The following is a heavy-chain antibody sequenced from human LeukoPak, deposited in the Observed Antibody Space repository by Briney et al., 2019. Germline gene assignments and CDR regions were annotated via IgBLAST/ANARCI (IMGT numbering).Heavy chain of an antibody. CDR3: ARATNGRFDI. D-gene: IGHD2-8*01. V-gene: IGHV3-21*01. Sequence: GGSLRLSCAASGFTFSSYSMNWVRQAPGKGLEWVSFISSSTSYISYADSVKGRFTISRDNAKSSLWLQMNSLRAEDTAVYYCARATNGRFDIWGQETMVTASS. CDR2: ISSSTSYI. J-gene: IGHJ3*02. CDR1: GFTFSSYS.